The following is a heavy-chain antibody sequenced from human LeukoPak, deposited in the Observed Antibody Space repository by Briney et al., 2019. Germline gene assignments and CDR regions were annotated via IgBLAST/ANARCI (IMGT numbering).Heavy chain of an antibody. CDR1: GFTFNSYA. Sequence: PGGSLRLSCSASGFTFNSYAIHWVRQAPGKGLEWVSYISSSSTIYYADSVKGRFTISRDNAKNSLYLQMNSLRDEDTAVYYCARTTGYYYYFDYWGQGTLVTVSS. V-gene: IGHV3-48*02. J-gene: IGHJ4*02. D-gene: IGHD3-9*01. CDR3: ARTTGYYYYFDY. CDR2: ISSSSTI.